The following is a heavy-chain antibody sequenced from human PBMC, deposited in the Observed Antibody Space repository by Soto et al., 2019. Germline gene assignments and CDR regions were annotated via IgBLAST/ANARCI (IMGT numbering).Heavy chain of an antibody. Sequence: EVQLVESGGGLVLPGGSLRLSCAASGFTFSSLWMSWVRQAPGKGLEWVANIKPDGSDQYYVDSVKGRFTISRDNARNSLYLQMNSLRGDDTAVHYCTRAGGSYYFDFWGQGTLVTVSA. V-gene: IGHV3-7*01. CDR2: IKPDGSDQ. J-gene: IGHJ4*02. D-gene: IGHD3-10*01. CDR1: GFTFSSLW. CDR3: TRAGGSYYFDF.